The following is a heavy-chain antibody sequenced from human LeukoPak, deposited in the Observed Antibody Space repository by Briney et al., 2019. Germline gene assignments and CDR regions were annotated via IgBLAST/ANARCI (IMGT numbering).Heavy chain of an antibody. CDR1: GGSFSGYY. V-gene: IGHV4-34*01. CDR2: INHSGST. Sequence: SETLSLTCAVYGGSFSGYYWSWIRQPPGKGLEWIGEINHSGSTNYNPSLKSRVTISVDTSKNQFSLKLSSVTAADTAVYYCARSPGYYDSSEGLPFDYWGQGTLVTVSS. J-gene: IGHJ4*02. CDR3: ARSPGYYDSSEGLPFDY. D-gene: IGHD3-22*01.